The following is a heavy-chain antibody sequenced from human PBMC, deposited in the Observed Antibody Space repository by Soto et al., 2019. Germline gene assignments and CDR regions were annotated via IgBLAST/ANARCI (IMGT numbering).Heavy chain of an antibody. Sequence: QGLPQESGPHLVKPAGTLSLTCGVFDDSTRSRYWWTWLRRPPGRGLEWIGRIYTTGNINYNPSLRGRVTMSRDSSTSQVFLKLTSVTAADTAVYYCVRDRLNWFDPWGQGVLVTVSS. CDR2: IYTTGNI. CDR1: DDSTRSRYW. J-gene: IGHJ5*02. V-gene: IGHV4-4*02. CDR3: VRDRLNWFDP.